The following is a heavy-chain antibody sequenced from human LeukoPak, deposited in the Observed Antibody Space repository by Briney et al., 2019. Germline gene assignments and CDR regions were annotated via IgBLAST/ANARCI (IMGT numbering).Heavy chain of an antibody. CDR1: GFTFSNYV. CDR2: INHNGEMI. D-gene: IGHD3-9*01. Sequence: GGSLRLSCAASGFTFSNYVMSWVRQAPGKGLEWVSYINHNGEMIFYPDFVKGRFTISRDNAKNSLYLQMSSLRDEDTAVYYCARDNDWAFHYWGQGTLVTVSS. CDR3: ARDNDWAFHY. V-gene: IGHV3-48*02. J-gene: IGHJ4*02.